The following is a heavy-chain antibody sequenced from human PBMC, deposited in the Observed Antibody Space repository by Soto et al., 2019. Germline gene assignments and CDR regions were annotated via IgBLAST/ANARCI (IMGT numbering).Heavy chain of an antibody. J-gene: IGHJ4*02. CDR3: ASSRIRGSSYVMVFLYNFDY. Sequence: VQLVQSGAEVKKPGSSVKVSCKASGGTFSSYAISWVRQAPGQGLEWMGGIIPIFGTANYAQKFQGRVTITADESTSTAYMELSSLRSEDTAVYYCASSRIRGSSYVMVFLYNFDYWGQGTLVTVSS. CDR2: IIPIFGTA. CDR1: GGTFSSYA. V-gene: IGHV1-69*01. D-gene: IGHD5-18*01.